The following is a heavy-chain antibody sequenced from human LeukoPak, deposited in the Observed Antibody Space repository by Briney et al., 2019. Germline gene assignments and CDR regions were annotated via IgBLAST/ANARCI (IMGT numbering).Heavy chain of an antibody. CDR3: AKRGVVIRGLLVIGYHQEAYHYDF. D-gene: IGHD3-10*01. V-gene: IGHV3-23*01. Sequence: GGSLRLSCVVSGISFSNYAMTWARRAPGKGLEWVSYISERGGITTYAASVNGRFTISRDTSLNTLYLQMNNLRAEDTAVYFCAKRGVVIRGLLVIGYHQEAYHYDFWGQGVLVTVSS. CDR2: ISERGGIT. CDR1: GISFSNYA. J-gene: IGHJ4*02.